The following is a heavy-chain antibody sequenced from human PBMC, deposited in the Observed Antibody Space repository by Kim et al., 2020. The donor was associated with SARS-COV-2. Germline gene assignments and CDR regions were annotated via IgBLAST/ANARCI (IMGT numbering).Heavy chain of an antibody. D-gene: IGHD2-2*01. Sequence: SETLSLTCTVSGGSISSYYWSWIRQPPGKGLEWIGYIYYSGSTNYNPSLKSRVTISVDTSKNQFSLKLSSVTAADTAVYYCARVGYCSSTSCHTSYYYYYGMDGWGQGTPVTVSS. V-gene: IGHV4-59*13. CDR3: ARVGYCSSTSCHTSYYYYYGMDG. J-gene: IGHJ6*02. CDR1: GGSISSYY. CDR2: IYYSGST.